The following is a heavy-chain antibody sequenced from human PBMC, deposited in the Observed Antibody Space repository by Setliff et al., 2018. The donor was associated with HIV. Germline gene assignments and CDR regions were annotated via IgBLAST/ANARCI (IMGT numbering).Heavy chain of an antibody. CDR1: GASISNPNSY. Sequence: SETLSLTCSVYGASISNPNSYWGWIRKTPGKRLEWLGSIYYSGRTSYNPSLSSRLTISVDTSKNQLSLSLTSVTAADTGVYYWARHRDPPGTSWIFYYYYMDLWGGGTTVTVSS. D-gene: IGHD6-13*01. V-gene: IGHV4-39*01. J-gene: IGHJ6*03. CDR2: IYYSGRT. CDR3: ARHRDPPGTSWIFYYYYMDL.